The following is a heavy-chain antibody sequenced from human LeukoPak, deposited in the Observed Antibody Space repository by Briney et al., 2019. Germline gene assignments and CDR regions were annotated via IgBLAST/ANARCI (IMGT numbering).Heavy chain of an antibody. D-gene: IGHD2-15*01. J-gene: IGHJ6*02. CDR3: ARQGYCSGGSCYSNYYYGMDV. CDR2: IYHCGST. V-gene: IGHV4-59*08. Sequence: PSETLSLTCAVSGASISSYYWSWIRQPPGKGLEWIGYIYHCGSTKYNPSLKSRVTISVDTSKNQFSLKLSSVTAADTAVYYCARQGYCSGGSCYSNYYYGMDVWGQGTTVTVSS. CDR1: GASISSYY.